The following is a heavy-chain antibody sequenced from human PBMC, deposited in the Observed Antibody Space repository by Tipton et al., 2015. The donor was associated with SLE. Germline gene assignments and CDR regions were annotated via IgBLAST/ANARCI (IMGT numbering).Heavy chain of an antibody. CDR1: GFTVSSNY. J-gene: IGHJ4*02. CDR3: ARDRGGYVGATDY. CDR2: IYSGGST. V-gene: IGHV3-66*01. D-gene: IGHD1-26*01. Sequence: SLRISCAASGFTVSSNYMSWVRQAPGKGLEWVSVIYSGGSTYYADSVKGRITISRDNSKNTLYLQMNSLRAEDTAVYYCARDRGGYVGATDYWGQGTLVTVSS.